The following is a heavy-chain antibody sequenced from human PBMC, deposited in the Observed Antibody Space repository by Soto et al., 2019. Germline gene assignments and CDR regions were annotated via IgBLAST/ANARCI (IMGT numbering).Heavy chain of an antibody. D-gene: IGHD3-22*01. J-gene: IGHJ4*02. V-gene: IGHV3-23*01. CDR2: ISGSGGSP. Sequence: VGSLRLSCAASGFTFSSYAMTWVRRAPGKGLEWVSAISGSGGSPYYADSVKGRFTISKDNSKNTLYLQMNSLRAEDTAVYYCAKDEGSRDSSGYYPYYFDYWGQGTLVTVSS. CDR3: AKDEGSRDSSGYYPYYFDY. CDR1: GFTFSSYA.